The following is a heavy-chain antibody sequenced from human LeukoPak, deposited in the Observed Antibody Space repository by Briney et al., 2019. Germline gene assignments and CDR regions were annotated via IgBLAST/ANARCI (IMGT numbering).Heavy chain of an antibody. J-gene: IGHJ4*02. CDR3: ARNGRREYQLLSFDY. CDR2: ISYDGSNK. Sequence: PGRSLRLSCAASGFTFSSYAMHWVRQAPGKGLEWVAVISYDGSNKYYADSVKGRFTISRDNSKNTLYLQMNSLRAEDTAVYYCARNGRREYQLLSFDYWGQGTPVTVSS. D-gene: IGHD2-2*01. CDR1: GFTFSSYA. V-gene: IGHV3-30-3*01.